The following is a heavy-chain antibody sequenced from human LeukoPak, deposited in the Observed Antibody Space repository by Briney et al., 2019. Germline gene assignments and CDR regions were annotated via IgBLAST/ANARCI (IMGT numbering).Heavy chain of an antibody. D-gene: IGHD5-12*01. Sequence: TLSLTCTVSGGSISSYYWSWIRQPPGKALEWLALIYWNDDKRYSPSLKSRLTITKDTSKNQVVLTMTNMDPVDTATYYCAHNPHGYAYFDYWGQGTLVTVSS. CDR2: IYWNDDK. V-gene: IGHV2-5*01. J-gene: IGHJ4*02. CDR1: GGSISSYYW. CDR3: AHNPHGYAYFDY.